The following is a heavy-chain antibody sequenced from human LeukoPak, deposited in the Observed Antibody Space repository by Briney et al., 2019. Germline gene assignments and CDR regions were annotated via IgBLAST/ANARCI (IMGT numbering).Heavy chain of an antibody. Sequence: SGPTLAKPTQTLTLTCTFSEFSRSTSGVGVAGIRHPPEKPWEWLVLIYWDDDKRYSPSLKSRLTITKDTSKNQVVLTMTNMDPVDTATYYCAHRLKYGDYIYFDYWGQGTLVTVSS. CDR1: EFSRSTSGVG. D-gene: IGHD4-17*01. CDR3: AHRLKYGDYIYFDY. J-gene: IGHJ4*02. V-gene: IGHV2-5*02. CDR2: IYWDDDK.